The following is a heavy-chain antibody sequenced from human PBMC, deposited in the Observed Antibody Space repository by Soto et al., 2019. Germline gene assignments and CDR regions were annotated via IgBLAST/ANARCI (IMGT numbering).Heavy chain of an antibody. CDR2: ISYRGST. J-gene: IGHJ3*02. Sequence: QLQLQESGPGLVKPSETLSLTCTVYGGSISSRSYYWGCIRQPPGKGLEWIGNISYRGSTYYNPSLKSRVTISVDTSKNQFSRKLSSVTAADTAVYYCARHVNPWAQGAFDIWGQGTMVTVSS. V-gene: IGHV4-39*01. D-gene: IGHD7-27*01. CDR3: ARHVNPWAQGAFDI. CDR1: GGSISSRSYY.